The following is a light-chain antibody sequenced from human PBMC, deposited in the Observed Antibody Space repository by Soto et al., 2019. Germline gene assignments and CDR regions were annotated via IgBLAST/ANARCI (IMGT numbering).Light chain of an antibody. CDR2: EGS. V-gene: IGLV2-23*01. J-gene: IGLJ2*01. CDR1: SSDVGSYNL. CDR3: CSCVV. Sequence: QSALTQPASVSGSPGQSITISCTGTSSDVGSYNLVSWYQQHPGKAPKLMIYEGSKRPLGVSNRFSGSKSGNTASLTISGLQAEDEADYYCCSCVVFGGGTKVTVL.